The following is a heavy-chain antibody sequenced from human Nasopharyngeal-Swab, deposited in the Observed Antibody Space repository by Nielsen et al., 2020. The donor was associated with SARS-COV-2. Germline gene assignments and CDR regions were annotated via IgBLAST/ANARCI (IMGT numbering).Heavy chain of an antibody. J-gene: IGHJ4*02. CDR3: ARARCIRSYSSSCPPYFDY. D-gene: IGHD6-13*01. Sequence: GGSLRLSCAAYEFTFSSYWMSWVRQAPGKGLEWVANINQDGSEKYYVDSVKGRFTISRDNAKNSLYLQMNSLRAEDTAVYYCARARCIRSYSSSCPPYFDYWGQGTLVTVSS. V-gene: IGHV3-7*04. CDR2: INQDGSEK. CDR1: EFTFSSYW.